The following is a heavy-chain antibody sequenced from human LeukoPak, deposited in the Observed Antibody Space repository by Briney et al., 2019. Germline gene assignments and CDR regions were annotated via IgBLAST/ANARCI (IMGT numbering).Heavy chain of an antibody. CDR2: IWFDGSEK. Sequence: GGSLRLSCAASGFTFSSYGMHWVRQAPGKGLEWVAVIWFDGSEKYYGDSVKGRFTISRDNSKNTLYLQMNSLRAEDTAVYYCARSLRFLESFDCWGQGTLVTVSS. D-gene: IGHD3-3*01. V-gene: IGHV3-33*01. J-gene: IGHJ4*02. CDR1: GFTFSSYG. CDR3: ARSLRFLESFDC.